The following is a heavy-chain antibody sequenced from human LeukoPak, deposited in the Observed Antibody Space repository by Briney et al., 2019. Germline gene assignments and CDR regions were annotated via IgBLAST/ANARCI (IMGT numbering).Heavy chain of an antibody. CDR2: IYYSGST. D-gene: IGHD4-11*01. Sequence: SETLSLTCTVSGGSISSYYWSWIRQPPGKGLEWIGYIYYSGSTNYNPSLKSRVTISVDTSKNQFSLKLSSVTAADTAVYYCARWSRDYSNYVAPYYFDYWGQETLVTVSS. CDR1: GGSISSYY. V-gene: IGHV4-59*01. CDR3: ARWSRDYSNYVAPYYFDY. J-gene: IGHJ4*02.